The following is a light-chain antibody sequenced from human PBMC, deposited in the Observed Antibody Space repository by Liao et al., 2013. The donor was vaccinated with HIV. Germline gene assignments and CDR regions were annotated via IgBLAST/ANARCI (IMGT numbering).Light chain of an antibody. Sequence: SYVLTQPPSVSVAPGKTVKITCGGNNIGDKSVHWYQQKPGQSPVLVIYQDNKRPSGIPERFSGSNSGNTATLTISGTQAIDEADYYCQAWGSTSAYVFGTGTKVTVL. CDR1: NIGDKS. CDR3: QAWGSTSAYV. V-gene: IGLV3-21*01. J-gene: IGLJ1*01. CDR2: QDN.